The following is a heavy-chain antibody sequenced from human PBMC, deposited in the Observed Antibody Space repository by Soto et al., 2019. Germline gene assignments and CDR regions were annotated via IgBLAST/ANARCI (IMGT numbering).Heavy chain of an antibody. V-gene: IGHV3-23*01. CDR2: ISGSGGST. CDR3: AKDVRYMVRGVIWPDAFDI. J-gene: IGHJ3*02. CDR1: GFTFSSYA. D-gene: IGHD3-10*01. Sequence: GGSLRLSCAASGFTFSSYAMSWVRQAPGKGLEWVSAISGSGGSTYYADSVKGRFTISRDNSKNTLYLQMNSLRAEDTAVYYCAKDVRYMVRGVIWPDAFDIWGQGTMVTVSS.